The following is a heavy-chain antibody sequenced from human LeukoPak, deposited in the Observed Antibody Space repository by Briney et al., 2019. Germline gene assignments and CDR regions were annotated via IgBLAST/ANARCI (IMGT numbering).Heavy chain of an antibody. Sequence: GGSLRLSCAASEFTFVRYAMNWVRQAPGKRLEWVSYISSSSFKIGYADSVKGRFTISRDNSKNSLYLQMDSLRVEDTAVYYCVRDPSYGSSWYYYMDVWGKGTTVTVSS. J-gene: IGHJ6*03. D-gene: IGHD6-13*01. CDR1: EFTFVRYA. CDR3: VRDPSYGSSWYYYMDV. CDR2: ISSSSFKI. V-gene: IGHV3-48*04.